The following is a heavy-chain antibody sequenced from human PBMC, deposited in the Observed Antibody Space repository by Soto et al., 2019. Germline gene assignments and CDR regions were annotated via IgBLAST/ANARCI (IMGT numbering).Heavy chain of an antibody. Sequence: SETLSLTCSVSSGSIRSYYWSWIRQPPGKGLEWIAYIYNSGSTKYNPSLKSRVTMSVDTSKNQLSLKLTSVTAADTAVYYCAAVIPHTPYNSPHYFDHWGQGTLVTVSS. V-gene: IGHV4-59*01. CDR2: IYNSGST. D-gene: IGHD3-16*02. J-gene: IGHJ4*02. CDR3: AAVIPHTPYNSPHYFDH. CDR1: SGSIRSYY.